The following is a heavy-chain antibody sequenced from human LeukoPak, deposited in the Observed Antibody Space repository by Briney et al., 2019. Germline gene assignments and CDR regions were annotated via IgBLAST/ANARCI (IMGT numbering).Heavy chain of an antibody. CDR1: GFTFSSYA. D-gene: IGHD1-26*01. Sequence: GGSLRLSCAASGFTFSSYAVSWVRQAPGKGLEWVSAISGSGGSTYYADPVKGRFTISRDNSKNTLYLQMNSLRAEDTAVYYCAKDRLYSRSYPDGMDVWGQGTTVTVSS. J-gene: IGHJ6*02. V-gene: IGHV3-23*01. CDR2: ISGSGGST. CDR3: AKDRLYSRSYPDGMDV.